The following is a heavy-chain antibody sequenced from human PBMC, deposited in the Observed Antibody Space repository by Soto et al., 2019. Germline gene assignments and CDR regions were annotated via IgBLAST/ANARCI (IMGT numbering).Heavy chain of an antibody. CDR1: GCFINSYY. D-gene: IGHD6-6*01. CDR3: ASSSSSWYYYYMDV. V-gene: IGHV4-59*08. Sequence: PSETLSLTCTVSGCFINSYYWSWIRQPPGKGLEWIGFIYYTGITKYNPSLQSRVTISVDTSKNQFSLKLTSVTAADTAVYYCASSSSSWYYYYMDVWGKGTTVTVSS. J-gene: IGHJ6*03. CDR2: IYYTGIT.